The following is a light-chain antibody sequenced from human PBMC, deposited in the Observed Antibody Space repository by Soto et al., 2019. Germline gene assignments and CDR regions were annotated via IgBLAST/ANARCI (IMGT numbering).Light chain of an antibody. V-gene: IGLV1-44*01. CDR3: ASWDDSLDVFV. J-gene: IGLJ1*01. CDR1: SSSIGANR. Sequence: QSALTQPPSASGTPGQRVTISCSGSSSSIGANRVSWYQQVPRTAPKLLIYGDDRRPSGVPDRFSGSKSGTSASLAISGLQSEDEADYDCASWDDSLDVFVFGTGTKVTVL. CDR2: GDD.